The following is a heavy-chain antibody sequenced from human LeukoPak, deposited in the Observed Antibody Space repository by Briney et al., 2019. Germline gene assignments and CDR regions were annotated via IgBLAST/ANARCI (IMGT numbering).Heavy chain of an antibody. CDR1: GFNFSRYW. CDR2: INSDGSST. Sequence: GSLRLSCAASGFNFSRYWMHWARQAPGKGLLWVSRINSDGSSTYYADSVKGRFTTSRDNAKNALHLQMNSLTAEDTAVYYCVLDLFSSFAFDIWGQGTMVTVSS. J-gene: IGHJ3*02. D-gene: IGHD3/OR15-3a*01. V-gene: IGHV3-74*01. CDR3: VLDLFSSFAFDI.